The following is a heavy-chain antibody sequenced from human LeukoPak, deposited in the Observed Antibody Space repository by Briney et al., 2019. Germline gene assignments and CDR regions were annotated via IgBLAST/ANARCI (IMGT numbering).Heavy chain of an antibody. CDR1: GYTFTGYY. CDR2: INPNSCGT. CDR3: ARVCAYYYDSSGYYYFDY. D-gene: IGHD3-22*01. Sequence: ASVKVSCKASGYTFTGYYMHWVRQAPGQGLDGMGWINPNSCGTHCAQKFQGRVTMTRDTSISTDYMELSRLRSDDTAVYYCARVCAYYYDSSGYYYFDYWGQGTLVTVSS. V-gene: IGHV1-2*02. J-gene: IGHJ4*02.